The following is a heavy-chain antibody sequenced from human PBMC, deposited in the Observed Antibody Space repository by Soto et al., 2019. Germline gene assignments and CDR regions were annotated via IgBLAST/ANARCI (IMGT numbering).Heavy chain of an antibody. V-gene: IGHV1-69*01. CDR2: IIPISGTP. CDR3: ATGRGYSYARRFLSGFDV. CDR1: GGTFSTYA. J-gene: IGHJ6*02. D-gene: IGHD5-18*01. Sequence: QVHLVQSGAEVKKPGSSVKVSCKASGGTFSTYAINWVRQAPGQGLEWMGGIIPISGTPSYAQKFQGRVTITADESTRTAYMELSSLRSEDKAVYYCATGRGYSYARRFLSGFDVWGQGTTVTVSS.